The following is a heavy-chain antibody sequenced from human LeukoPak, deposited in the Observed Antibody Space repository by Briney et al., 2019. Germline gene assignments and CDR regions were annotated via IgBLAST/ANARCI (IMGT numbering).Heavy chain of an antibody. CDR1: GGSFSGYY. CDR3: ARGSRLRFLEWLPRGLYYFDD. V-gene: IGHV4-34*01. CDR2: INHSGST. D-gene: IGHD3-3*01. Sequence: SETLSLTCAVYGGSFSGYYWSWIRQPPGKGLEWIGEINHSGSTNYNPSLKSRVTISVDTSKNQFSLKLSSVTAADTAVYYCARGSRLRFLEWLPRGLYYFDDWGQGTLVTVSP. J-gene: IGHJ4*02.